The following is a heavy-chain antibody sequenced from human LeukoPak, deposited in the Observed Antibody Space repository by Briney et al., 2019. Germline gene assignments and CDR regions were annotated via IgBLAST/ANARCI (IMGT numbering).Heavy chain of an antibody. CDR1: VYILPSYV. V-gene: IGHV1-18*01. D-gene: IGHD3-3*01. Sequence: GASVKVSCKASVYILPSYVISWVRQAPGQGLEWMGWISAYNGNTKYAQKLQGRVTMTTDTSTSTAYMELRSLRFDDTAVYYCARAEYYDFWSGYYDFDYWGQGTLVTVSS. CDR3: ARAEYYDFWSGYYDFDY. J-gene: IGHJ4*02. CDR2: ISAYNGNT.